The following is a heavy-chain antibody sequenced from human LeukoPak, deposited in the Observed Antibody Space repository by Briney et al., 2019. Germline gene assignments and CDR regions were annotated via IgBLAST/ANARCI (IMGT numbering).Heavy chain of an antibody. CDR3: ARENGMDV. J-gene: IGHJ6*02. CDR1: GFTFSDHA. Sequence: GGSLRLSCAASGFTFSDHAMSWVRQAPAKGLEWVSSINGNGGGSYYIDSVKGRFTISRDNSKNTLYLQMNSLRAEDTAVYYCARENGMDVWGQGTTVTVSS. CDR2: INGNGGGS. V-gene: IGHV3-23*01.